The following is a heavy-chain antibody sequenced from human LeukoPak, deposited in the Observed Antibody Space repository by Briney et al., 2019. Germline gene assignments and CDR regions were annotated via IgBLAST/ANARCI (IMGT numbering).Heavy chain of an antibody. CDR3: ARPLGPSVDFDY. D-gene: IGHD7-27*01. CDR1: GFTFSSNW. V-gene: IGHV3-74*01. Sequence: PGGSLRLSCAASGFTFSSNWMHWGRQAPGKGLVWVSRISGDGSRTDYADSVKGRFTISRDNRKNTLYLQMNSPRAEDTAVYYCARPLGPSVDFDYWGQGTLVTVSS. CDR2: ISGDGSRT. J-gene: IGHJ4*02.